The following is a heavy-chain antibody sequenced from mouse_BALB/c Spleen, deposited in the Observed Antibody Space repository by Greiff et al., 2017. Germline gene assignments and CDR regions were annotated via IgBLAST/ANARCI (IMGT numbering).Heavy chain of an antibody. V-gene: IGHV1S127*01. D-gene: IGHD2-1*01. CDR1: GYTFTSYW. CDR2: IDPSDSYT. J-gene: IGHJ4*01. Sequence: QVQLQQPGAELVKPGASVKMSCKASGYTFTSYWMHWVKQRPGQGLEWIGVIDPSDSYTSYNQKFKGKATLTVDTSSSTAYMQLSSLTSEDSAVYYCTRNYGKGAMDYWGQGTSVTVSS. CDR3: TRNYGKGAMDY.